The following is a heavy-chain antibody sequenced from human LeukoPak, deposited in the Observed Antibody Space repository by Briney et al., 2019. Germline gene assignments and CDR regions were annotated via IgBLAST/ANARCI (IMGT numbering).Heavy chain of an antibody. D-gene: IGHD4-23*01. CDR2: ISSSSSTI. CDR1: GFTFSSYS. Sequence: GGSLRLSCAASGFTFSSYSMMWVRQAPGKGLEWVSYISSSSSTIYYADSVKGRFTISRDNAKNSLYLQMNSLRAEDTAVYYCAKDRGGNLVRVSTLDYWGQGTLVTVSS. J-gene: IGHJ4*02. CDR3: AKDRGGNLVRVSTLDY. V-gene: IGHV3-48*01.